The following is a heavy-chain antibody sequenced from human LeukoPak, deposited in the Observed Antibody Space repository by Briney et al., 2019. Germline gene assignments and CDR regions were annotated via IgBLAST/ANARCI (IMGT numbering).Heavy chain of an antibody. J-gene: IGHJ3*02. Sequence: GGSLRLSCVASGFTFRSHWMSWVRQAPGKGLEWVSYISTSISTIYYADSVKGRFTISRDNAKNSLYLQMNSLRAEDTAVYYCARDAAWSGYYDAFDIWGQGTMVTVSS. CDR3: ARDAAWSGYYDAFDI. CDR2: ISTSISTI. CDR1: GFTFRSHW. V-gene: IGHV3-48*01. D-gene: IGHD3-3*01.